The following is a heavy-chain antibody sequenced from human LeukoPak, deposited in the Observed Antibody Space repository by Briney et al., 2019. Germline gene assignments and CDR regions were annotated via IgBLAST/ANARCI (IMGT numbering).Heavy chain of an antibody. CDR3: ARGYSYGYFDY. D-gene: IGHD5-18*01. V-gene: IGHV3-53*01. Sequence: GGSLRLSCAASGFTVRSNYMSWVRQAPGRGLEWVSVIYTVGNTYYAESVKGRFTISRDNSKNTLYLQMNSLRAEDAAVYYCARGYSYGYFDYWGQGTLVTVSS. J-gene: IGHJ4*02. CDR2: IYTVGNT. CDR1: GFTVRSNY.